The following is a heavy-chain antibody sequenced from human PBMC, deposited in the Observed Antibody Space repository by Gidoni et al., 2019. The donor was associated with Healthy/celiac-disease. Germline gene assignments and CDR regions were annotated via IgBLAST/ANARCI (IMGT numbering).Heavy chain of an antibody. J-gene: IGHJ5*02. CDR3: ARHLTMIVVVVRFDP. CDR2: IYSSCST. V-gene: IGHV4-39*01. D-gene: IGHD3-22*01. CDR1: DGSISSSRYY. Sequence: QLQLQESGPGLVKPSETLSLTCTVSDGSISSSRYYWGWIRQPTGKGLEWIGSIYSSCSTYYNPSLKSRVTISVDTSKNQFSLKLSSVTAADTAVYYCARHLTMIVVVVRFDPWGQGTLVTVSS.